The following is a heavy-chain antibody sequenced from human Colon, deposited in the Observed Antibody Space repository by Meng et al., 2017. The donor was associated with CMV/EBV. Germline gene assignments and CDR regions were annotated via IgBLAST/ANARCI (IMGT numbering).Heavy chain of an antibody. Sequence: GESLKISCAASEFIFNDYGIHWLRQAPGKGLEWLSCIDMNGENRYNGDIVKGRIIVYKDKSKNKVFLQMSSLRVEDTAGYYCVGHQGRAREGVRMVWGQGTLVTVSS. CDR1: EFIFNDYG. V-gene: IGHV3-30*02. CDR2: IDMNGENR. D-gene: IGHD3-10*01. CDR3: VGHQGRAREGVRMV. J-gene: IGHJ4*02.